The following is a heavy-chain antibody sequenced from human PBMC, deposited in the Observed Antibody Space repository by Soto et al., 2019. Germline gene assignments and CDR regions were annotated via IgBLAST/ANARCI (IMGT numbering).Heavy chain of an antibody. CDR1: GFTFSGSA. J-gene: IGHJ6*03. CDR3: TRRDMVRGVIITEDDYYYMDV. V-gene: IGHV3-73*01. D-gene: IGHD3-10*01. Sequence: GGSLRLSCAASGFTFSGSAMHWVRQASGKGLEWVGRIRSKANSYATAYAASGKGRFTISRDDSKNTAYLQMNSLKTEDTAVYYCTRRDMVRGVIITEDDYYYMDVWGKGTTVTVSS. CDR2: IRSKANSYAT.